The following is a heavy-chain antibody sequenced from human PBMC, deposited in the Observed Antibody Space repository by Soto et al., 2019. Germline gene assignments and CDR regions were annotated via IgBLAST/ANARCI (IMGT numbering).Heavy chain of an antibody. Sequence: GGSLRLSCAASGFTFSSYEMNWVRQAPGKGLEWIAYISGNGGNIYYADSVKGRFTITRGKATNSLYLEMNSLRAEDTAVYYGARDRYYYGSGGRRTSYYYYYVMDVWVQGAPVTVSS. V-gene: IGHV3-48*03. CDR1: GFTFSSYE. CDR3: ARDRYYYGSGGRRTSYYYYYVMDV. D-gene: IGHD3-10*01. J-gene: IGHJ6*02. CDR2: ISGNGGNI.